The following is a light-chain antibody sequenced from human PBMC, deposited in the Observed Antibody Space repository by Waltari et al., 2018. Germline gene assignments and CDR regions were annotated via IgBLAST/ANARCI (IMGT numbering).Light chain of an antibody. CDR3: QQVNSYPFT. Sequence: DIQLTQSPSFLSASVGDRVTLTCRASRGISSYLAWYQQEPGKAPKLLVYAASTLQSGVPSRFSGSGSGTDFTLTISSLHPEDFATYYCQQVNSYPFTFGPVTKVDIK. V-gene: IGKV1-9*01. CDR1: RGISSY. CDR2: AAS. J-gene: IGKJ3*01.